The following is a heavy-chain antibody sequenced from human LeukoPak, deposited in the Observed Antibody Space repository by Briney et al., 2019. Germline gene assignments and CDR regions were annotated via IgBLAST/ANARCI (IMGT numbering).Heavy chain of an antibody. CDR2: ISYDGSNK. V-gene: IGHV3-30*18. Sequence: GGSLRLSCAASGFTFSSYGMHWVRQAPGKGLVWVAVISYDGSNKYYADSVKGRFTISRDNSKNTLYLQMNSLRAEDTAVYYCAKPAINYWGQGTLVTVSS. CDR3: AKPAINY. D-gene: IGHD2-21*01. CDR1: GFTFSSYG. J-gene: IGHJ4*02.